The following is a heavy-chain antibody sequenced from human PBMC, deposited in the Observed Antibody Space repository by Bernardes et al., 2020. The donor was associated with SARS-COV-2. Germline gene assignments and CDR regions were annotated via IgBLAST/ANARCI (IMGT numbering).Heavy chain of an antibody. CDR3: ARTGRMGGMDV. CDR1: GFVFSTYE. J-gene: IGHJ6*02. D-gene: IGHD2-15*01. Sequence: GSLRLSCAASGFVFSTYEMNWVRQAPGKGLEWVSYISDGGSTMYYADSVRGRFAISRDNAKNSVYLQMNSLRAEDTAVYYCARTGRMGGMDVWGQGTTVTVSS. V-gene: IGHV3-48*03. CDR2: ISDGGSTM.